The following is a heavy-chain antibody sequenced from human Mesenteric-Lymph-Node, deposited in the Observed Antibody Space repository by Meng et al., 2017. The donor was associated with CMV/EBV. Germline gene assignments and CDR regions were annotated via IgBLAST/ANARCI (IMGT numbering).Heavy chain of an antibody. V-gene: IGHV3-30*02. CDR2: IRYDGSDK. CDR1: GFTFSSYA. Sequence: GGSLRLSCAASGFTFSSYAMHWVRQAPGKGLEWVALIRYDGSDKYYADSVKGRFTISRDNSKNTLYLQMNSLRAEDTAVYYCAKGNWFDPWGQGTLVTVSS. J-gene: IGHJ5*02. CDR3: AKGNWFDP.